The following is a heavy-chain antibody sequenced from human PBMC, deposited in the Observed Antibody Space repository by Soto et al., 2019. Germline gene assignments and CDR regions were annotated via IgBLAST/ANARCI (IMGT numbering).Heavy chain of an antibody. CDR1: GGTFSSYT. CDR3: ARGGDWFDP. V-gene: IGHV1-69*02. CDR2: IIPILGIA. Sequence: QVQLVQSGAEVKKPGSSVKVSCKASGGTFSSYTISWVRQAPGQGLEWMGRIIPILGIANYAQKFQGRVTITAGKYTSTAYMELSSLRSEDTAVYYCARGGDWFDPWGQGTLVTVSS. J-gene: IGHJ5*02.